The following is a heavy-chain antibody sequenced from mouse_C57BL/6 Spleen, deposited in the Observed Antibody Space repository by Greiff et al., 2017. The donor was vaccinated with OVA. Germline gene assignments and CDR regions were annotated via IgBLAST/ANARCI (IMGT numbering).Heavy chain of an antibody. CDR1: GYTFTSYW. V-gene: IGHV1-50*01. Sequence: QVQLQQPGAELVKPGASVKLSCKASGYTFTSYWMQWVKQRPGQGLEWIGEIDPSDSYTNYNQKFKGKATLTVDTSSSTAYMQLSSLTSEDSAVYYCAVNWDDYFDYWGQGTTLTVSS. D-gene: IGHD4-1*01. J-gene: IGHJ2*01. CDR2: IDPSDSYT. CDR3: AVNWDDYFDY.